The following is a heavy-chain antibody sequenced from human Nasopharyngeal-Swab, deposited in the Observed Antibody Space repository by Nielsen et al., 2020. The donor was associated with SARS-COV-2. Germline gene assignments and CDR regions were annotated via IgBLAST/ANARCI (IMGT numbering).Heavy chain of an antibody. CDR3: AKYLGALDY. J-gene: IGHJ4*02. CDR1: GFTFSSYA. CDR2: ISGSGGNT. D-gene: IGHD3-10*01. V-gene: IGHV3-23*01. Sequence: GESLKISCAASGFTFSSYAMSWVRQAPGKGLEWVSAISGSGGNTYYADSVKGRFTISRDNSKNTLYLQMNSLRAEDTAVYYCAKYLGALDYWGQGTLVTVSS.